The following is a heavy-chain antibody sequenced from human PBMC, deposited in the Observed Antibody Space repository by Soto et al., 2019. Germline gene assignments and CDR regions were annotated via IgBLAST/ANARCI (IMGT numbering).Heavy chain of an antibody. Sequence: EVQLVESGGGLVQPGGSLRLSCAASGFTVSSNYMTWVRQAPGKGLEWVSVIYSGGSTDYADSVKGRFTISRDNSKNTLYLQMNSLRAEDTAVYYCARALMTTVTGSAFDIWGQGTMVTVSS. V-gene: IGHV3-66*01. J-gene: IGHJ3*02. CDR1: GFTVSSNY. CDR2: IYSGGST. D-gene: IGHD4-17*01. CDR3: ARALMTTVTGSAFDI.